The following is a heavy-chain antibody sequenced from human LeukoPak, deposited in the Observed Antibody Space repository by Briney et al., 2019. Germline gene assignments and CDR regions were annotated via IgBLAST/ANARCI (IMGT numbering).Heavy chain of an antibody. J-gene: IGHJ4*02. V-gene: IGHV1-2*02. Sequence: VASLTVSCKASGYSFTTYWIHWVRQAPGQGLEWTGCMNPDSGLTGYAQRFQGRVTMTRDTSINTAYMQLSSLKSDDTAVYFCARDPGFLQSDYWGQGTLVTVPS. D-gene: IGHD5-24*01. CDR3: ARDPGFLQSDY. CDR1: GYSFTTYW. CDR2: MNPDSGLT.